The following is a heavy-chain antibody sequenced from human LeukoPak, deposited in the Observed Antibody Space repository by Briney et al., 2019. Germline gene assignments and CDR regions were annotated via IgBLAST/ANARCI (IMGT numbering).Heavy chain of an antibody. CDR1: GGSFSGYY. CDR2: INHSGST. D-gene: IGHD3-22*01. J-gene: IGHJ4*02. V-gene: IGHV4-34*01. Sequence: SETLSLTCAVYGGSFSGYYWSWIRQPPGKGLEWIGEINHSGSTNYNPSLKSRVTISVDTSKNQFSLKLSSVTAADTAVYYCARGDDSSGYYYARKSYYFDYWGQGTLVTVSS. CDR3: ARGDDSSGYYYARKSYYFDY.